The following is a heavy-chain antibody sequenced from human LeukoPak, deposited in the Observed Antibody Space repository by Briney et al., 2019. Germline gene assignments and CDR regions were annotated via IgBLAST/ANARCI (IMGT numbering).Heavy chain of an antibody. CDR1: GITFSSYE. J-gene: IGHJ4*02. CDR2: ISSSGSTI. Sequence: GGSLRLSCAASGITFSSYEMNWVRQAPGKGLEWVSYISSSGSTIYYADSVKGRFTISRDNAKNSLYLQMNSLRAEDTAVYYCACGGFGELSHDYWGQGTLVTVSS. D-gene: IGHD3-10*01. V-gene: IGHV3-48*03. CDR3: ACGGFGELSHDY.